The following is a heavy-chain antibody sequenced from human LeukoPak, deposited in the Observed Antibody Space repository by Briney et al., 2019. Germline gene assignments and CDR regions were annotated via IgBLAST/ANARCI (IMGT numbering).Heavy chain of an antibody. CDR2: IYSGGST. V-gene: IGHV3-66*01. J-gene: IGHJ6*02. Sequence: GGSLRLSCAASGFTVSSNYMSWVRQAPGKGLEWVSVIYSGGSTYYADSVKGRFTISRDNSKNTLYLQMNSLRAEDTAVYYCATAAYSSSSSYYYYGMDVWGQGTTVTVSS. D-gene: IGHD6-6*01. CDR1: GFTVSSNY. CDR3: ATAAYSSSSSYYYYGMDV.